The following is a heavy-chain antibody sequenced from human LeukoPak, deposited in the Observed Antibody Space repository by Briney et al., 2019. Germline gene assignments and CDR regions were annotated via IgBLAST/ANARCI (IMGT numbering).Heavy chain of an antibody. Sequence: PGGSLRLSCAASGFTFDDYAMHWVRQAPGKGLVWVSRINSDGSSTSSADSVKGRFTISRDNAKNTVYLQMNSLRAEDTAVYYCARDLRVVAATVAFDIWGQGTMVTVSS. CDR3: ARDLRVVAATVAFDI. D-gene: IGHD2-15*01. CDR2: INSDGSST. CDR1: GFTFDDYA. V-gene: IGHV3-74*01. J-gene: IGHJ3*02.